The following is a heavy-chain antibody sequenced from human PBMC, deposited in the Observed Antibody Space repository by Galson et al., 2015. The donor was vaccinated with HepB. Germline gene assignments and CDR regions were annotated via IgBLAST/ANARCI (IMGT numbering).Heavy chain of an antibody. Sequence: SLRLSCAASGFTFSSLAMSWVRQAPGKGLEWVSAVDGSGGRTYYADSVKGRFTISRDNSKNSLHLQMNSLRAEDTAFSYCAKALGGYNEGDYFDYWGQGILVIVSS. V-gene: IGHV3-23*01. CDR3: AKALGGYNEGDYFDY. J-gene: IGHJ4*02. CDR1: GFTFSSLA. CDR2: VDGSGGRT. D-gene: IGHD5-12*01.